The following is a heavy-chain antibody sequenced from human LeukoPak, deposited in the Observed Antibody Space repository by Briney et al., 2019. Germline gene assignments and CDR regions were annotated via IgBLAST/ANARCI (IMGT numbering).Heavy chain of an antibody. CDR1: GFTFSSYW. D-gene: IGHD5-18*01. J-gene: IGHJ4*02. CDR2: INSDGSST. CDR3: ARDRGYGYLFDY. Sequence: GGSLRLSCAASGFTFSSYWMHWDRQAPGKGLVWVSRINSDGSSTSYADSVKGRFTISRDNAKNTLYLQMNSLRAEDTAVYYCARDRGYGYLFDYWGQGTLVTVSS. V-gene: IGHV3-74*01.